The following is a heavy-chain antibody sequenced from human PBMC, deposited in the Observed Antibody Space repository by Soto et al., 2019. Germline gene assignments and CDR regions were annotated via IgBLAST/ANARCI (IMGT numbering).Heavy chain of an antibody. Sequence: LSLTCTVSGGSITSSSYYWGWIRQPPGKGLEWIGSIYYSGSAYYNPSLKSRVTISVDTSKNQFSLNLSSVTAADTAVYYCARRWIMGIWFDPWGQGTLVTVSS. D-gene: IGHD1-26*01. CDR2: IYYSGSA. CDR3: ARRWIMGIWFDP. CDR1: GGSITSSSYY. V-gene: IGHV4-39*01. J-gene: IGHJ5*02.